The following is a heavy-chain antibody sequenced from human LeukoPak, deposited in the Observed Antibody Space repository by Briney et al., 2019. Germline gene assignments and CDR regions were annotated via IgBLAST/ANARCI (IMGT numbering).Heavy chain of an antibody. CDR1: GFTVSSNY. Sequence: PGGSLRLSCAASGFTVSSNYMSWVRQAPGKGLEWVSVIYSGGSTYYADSVKGRFTISRDNSKNTLYLQMNSLRAEDTAVYYCARAPLWFGELPDAFDIWGQGTMVTVSS. D-gene: IGHD3-10*01. V-gene: IGHV3-53*01. J-gene: IGHJ3*02. CDR2: IYSGGST. CDR3: ARAPLWFGELPDAFDI.